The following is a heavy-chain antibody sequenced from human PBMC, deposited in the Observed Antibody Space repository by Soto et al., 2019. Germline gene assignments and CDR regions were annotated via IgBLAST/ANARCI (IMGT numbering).Heavy chain of an antibody. J-gene: IGHJ4*02. D-gene: IGHD1-1*01. CDR1: GYSFTSYW. CDR3: GGTCPSKGYKPYYFDY. V-gene: IGHV5-51*01. CDR2: IYPGDSDT. Sequence: GESLKISCKGSGYSFTSYWIGWVRQMPGKGLEWMGIIYPGDSDTRYSPSFQGQVTISADKSISTAYLQWSSLKASDTAMYYCGGTCPSKGYKPYYFDYWGQGTLVTVSS.